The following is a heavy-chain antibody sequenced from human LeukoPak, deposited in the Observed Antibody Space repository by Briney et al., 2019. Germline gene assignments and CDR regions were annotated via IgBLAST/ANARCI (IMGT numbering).Heavy chain of an antibody. CDR2: ISGSGGST. CDR1: GFTFSNYG. V-gene: IGHV3-23*01. J-gene: IGHJ4*02. CDR3: AKFERQQLAY. D-gene: IGHD6-13*01. Sequence: GGSPRLSCAASGFTFSNYGMNWVRQAPGKGLEWVSAISGSGGSTYYADSVKGRFTISRDNSKNTLYLQMNSLRAEDTAVYYCAKFERQQLAYWGQGTLVTVSS.